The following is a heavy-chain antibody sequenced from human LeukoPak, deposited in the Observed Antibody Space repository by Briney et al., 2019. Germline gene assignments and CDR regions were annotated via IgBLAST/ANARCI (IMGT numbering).Heavy chain of an antibody. Sequence: SETLSLTCTVSGGSVRNYYWNWIRQPPGKGLEWIGLIYYSGSTNYNPSLTSRVTISVDTSKNQFSLKLRSVTAADTAVYYCAGDSVGFDSWGQGTLVTVSS. V-gene: IGHV4-59*02. CDR3: AGDSVGFDS. CDR1: GGSVRNYY. CDR2: IYYSGST. J-gene: IGHJ4*02. D-gene: IGHD1-26*01.